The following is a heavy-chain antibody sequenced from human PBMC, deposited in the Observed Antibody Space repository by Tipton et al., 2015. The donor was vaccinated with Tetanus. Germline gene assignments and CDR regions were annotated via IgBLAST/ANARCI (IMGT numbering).Heavy chain of an antibody. J-gene: IGHJ3*02. Sequence: GLVKPSETLSLSCTVSGGSISSRFYNWGWIRQPPGKGLEWIGNVYYNGSAFYSPSLKSRVNIFVDTSKNLFSLTSVTASDTTVYYCARPEASGRARGFDIWGQGTNVPVSP. V-gene: IGHV4-39*02. CDR1: GGSISSRFYN. CDR2: VYYNGSA. CDR3: ARPEASGRARGFDI. D-gene: IGHD3-10*01.